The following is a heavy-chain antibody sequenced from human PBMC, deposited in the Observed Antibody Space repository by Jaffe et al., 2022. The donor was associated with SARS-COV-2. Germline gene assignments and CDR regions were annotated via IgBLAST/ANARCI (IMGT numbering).Heavy chain of an antibody. Sequence: EVQLLESGGGLVHPGGSLRLSCAASGFTFSNYAMSWVRQAPGKGLEWVSIITSSGASTYYADSVKGRFTISRDNSKNTLYLEMNSLRAEDTAVYYCAKGGPVILHYFDSWGQGTLVTVSS. D-gene: IGHD3-16*02. CDR3: AKGGPVILHYFDS. CDR2: ITSSGAST. V-gene: IGHV3-23*01. J-gene: IGHJ4*02. CDR1: GFTFSNYA.